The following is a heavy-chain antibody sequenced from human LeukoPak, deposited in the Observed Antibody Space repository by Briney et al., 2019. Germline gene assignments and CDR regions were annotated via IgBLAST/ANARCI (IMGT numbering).Heavy chain of an antibody. D-gene: IGHD3-10*01. V-gene: IGHV3-15*01. Sequence: GGSLRLSCAASGFTFSNAWMSWVRQAPGKGLEWVGRFKSKTDGGTTDYAAPVKGRFTISRDESKNTLYLQINSLKTDDTAVYYCTTDRTPSNLLWFGELVSWGQGTLVTVSS. CDR3: TTDRTPSNLLWFGELVS. J-gene: IGHJ5*02. CDR1: GFTFSNAW. CDR2: FKSKTDGGTT.